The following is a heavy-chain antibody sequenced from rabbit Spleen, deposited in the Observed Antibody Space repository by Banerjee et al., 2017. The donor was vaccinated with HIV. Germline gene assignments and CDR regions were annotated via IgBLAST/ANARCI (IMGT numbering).Heavy chain of an antibody. CDR1: GVSFSFSSY. D-gene: IGHD1-1*01. CDR3: ARDLTSVVGWNFNL. CDR2: IDAGSSGFT. V-gene: IGHV1S40*01. Sequence: QSLEESGGDLVKPGASLTLTCTASGVSFSFSSYMCWVRQAPGKGLEWIACIDAGSSGFTYFAAWAKGRFTISKTSSTTVTLQMTSLTAADTATYFCARDLTSVVGWNFNLWGPGTLVTVS. J-gene: IGHJ4*01.